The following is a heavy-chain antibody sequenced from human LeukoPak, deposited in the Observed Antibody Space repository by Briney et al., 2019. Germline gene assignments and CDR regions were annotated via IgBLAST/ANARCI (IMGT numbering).Heavy chain of an antibody. J-gene: IGHJ4*02. V-gene: IGHV3-30*02. CDR3: AKDQCTRASCDGYPGH. CDR2: IHFDGSPK. CDR1: GFTFSSYG. Sequence: GGSLRLSCAASGFTFSSYGMHWVRQAPGKGPEWVAFIHFDGSPKYSGDSVKGRFTVSRDNSKNTLYLQMNSLRPEDTAVYYCAKDQCTRASCDGYPGHWGQGTLVTVSS. D-gene: IGHD2-2*03.